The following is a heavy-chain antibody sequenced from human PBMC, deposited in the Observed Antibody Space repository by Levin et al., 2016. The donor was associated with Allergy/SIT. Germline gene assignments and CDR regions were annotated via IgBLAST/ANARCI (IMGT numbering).Heavy chain of an antibody. D-gene: IGHD1/OR15-1a*01. CDR2: INPSVGTT. CDR3: TTHRLEHGGYFDY. V-gene: IGHV1-46*03. J-gene: IGHJ4*02. Sequence: ASVKVSCKAPEYTFTRDYLHWVRQAPGQGLEWMGIINPSVGTTTLAPRFQGRVTMTRDTSTNSVYMDLSSLTSEDTAVYYCTTHRLEHGGYFDYWGQGTQVTVSS. CDR1: EYTFTRDY.